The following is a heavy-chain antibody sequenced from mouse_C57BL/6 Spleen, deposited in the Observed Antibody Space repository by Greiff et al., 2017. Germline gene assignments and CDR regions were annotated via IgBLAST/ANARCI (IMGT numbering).Heavy chain of an antibody. V-gene: IGHV1-55*01. J-gene: IGHJ4*01. CDR1: GYTFTSYW. Sequence: QVQLQQSGAELVKPGASVKMSCKASGYTFTSYWITWVKQRPGQGLEWIGDIYPGSGSTNYNEKFKSKATLTVDTSSSTAYMQLSSLTSEDSAVYYCARDGYAHYYAMDYWGQGTSVTVSS. CDR3: ARDGYAHYYAMDY. CDR2: IYPGSGST. D-gene: IGHD2-2*01.